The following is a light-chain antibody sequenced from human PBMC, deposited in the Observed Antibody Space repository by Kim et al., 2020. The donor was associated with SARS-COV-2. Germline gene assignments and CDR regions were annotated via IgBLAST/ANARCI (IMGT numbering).Light chain of an antibody. Sequence: VSVGDRVTIPCRASQSIGGWLAWYQQKPGKAPKLLIYDASSVESGVPSRFSGSGSGTEFTLTISSLQPDDSATYYCQHHSTYPITFGQGTRLEIK. CDR3: QHHSTYPIT. CDR2: DAS. CDR1: QSIGGW. J-gene: IGKJ5*01. V-gene: IGKV1-5*01.